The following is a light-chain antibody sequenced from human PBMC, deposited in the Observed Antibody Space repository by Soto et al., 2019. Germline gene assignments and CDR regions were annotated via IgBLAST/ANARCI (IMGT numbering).Light chain of an antibody. Sequence: EIVLTQSPATLSLSPGERATLSCRASQSVSSYLAWYQQKPGQAPRLLIYDASNRATGIPARFSGSGSGTDFTLTISSLEPEDFAVYYCQQRSNRITFGPGTKLDIK. CDR3: QQRSNRIT. CDR1: QSVSSY. J-gene: IGKJ3*01. CDR2: DAS. V-gene: IGKV3-11*01.